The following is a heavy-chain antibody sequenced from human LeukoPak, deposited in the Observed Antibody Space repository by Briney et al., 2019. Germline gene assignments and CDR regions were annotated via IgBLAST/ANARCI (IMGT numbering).Heavy chain of an antibody. CDR3: AKSDWFDP. Sequence: PGGSLRLSCAASGFTFSTYWMHWVRQAPGKGLVWVSRIKNDGTITSYADFVKGRFTISRDNAKNTLYLQMNSLRVDDTAVYYCAKSDWFDPWGQGTLITVSS. CDR2: IKNDGTIT. V-gene: IGHV3-74*01. J-gene: IGHJ5*02. CDR1: GFTFSTYW.